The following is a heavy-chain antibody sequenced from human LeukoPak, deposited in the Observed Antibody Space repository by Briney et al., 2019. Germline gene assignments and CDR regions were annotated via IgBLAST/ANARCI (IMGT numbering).Heavy chain of an antibody. CDR3: ARARFMVRGVIGPGYYGMDV. V-gene: IGHV4-59*02. CDR1: VGSVSSYY. J-gene: IGHJ6*04. CDR2: IYYSGST. D-gene: IGHD3-10*01. Sequence: SETLSLTCTVSVGSVSSYYWSWIRQPPGKGLEWNGYIYYSGSTNYNPSLKSRVTISVDTSKNQFSLKLSSVTAADTAVYYCARARFMVRGVIGPGYYGMDVWGKGTTVTVSS.